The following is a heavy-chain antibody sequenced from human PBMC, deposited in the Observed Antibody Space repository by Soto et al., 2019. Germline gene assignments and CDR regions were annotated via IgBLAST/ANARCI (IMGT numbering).Heavy chain of an antibody. CDR1: GGTFSSYA. CDR3: ARDTYYDSSGYYYGPFDY. J-gene: IGHJ4*02. V-gene: IGHV1-69*13. D-gene: IGHD3-22*01. CDR2: IIPIFGTA. Sequence: GASVKVSCKASGGTFSSYAISWVRQAPGQGLEWMGGIIPIFGTANYAQELQGRVTITADESTSTAYMELSSLRSEDTAVYYCARDTYYDSSGYYYGPFDYWGQGTLVTVSS.